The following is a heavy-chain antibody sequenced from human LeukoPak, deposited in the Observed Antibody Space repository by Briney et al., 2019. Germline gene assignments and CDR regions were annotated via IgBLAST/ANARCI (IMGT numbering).Heavy chain of an antibody. Sequence: SQTLSLTCTVSGGSISSGGYYWSWIRQYPGKGLEWIGYIYYSGSTYYNPSLKSRVTISVDTSKNQFSLKLSSVTAADTAVYYCARDRGSGSYYNGYWYFDLWGRGTLVTVSS. D-gene: IGHD3-10*01. CDR1: GGSISSGGYY. V-gene: IGHV4-31*03. CDR3: ARDRGSGSYYNGYWYFDL. J-gene: IGHJ2*01. CDR2: IYYSGST.